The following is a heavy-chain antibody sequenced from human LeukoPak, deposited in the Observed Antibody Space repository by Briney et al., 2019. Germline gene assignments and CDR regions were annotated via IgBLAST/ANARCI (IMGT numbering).Heavy chain of an antibody. V-gene: IGHV3-23*01. Sequence: PGGSLRLSCAASGSGFTFSSYAMSWVRQAPGKGLEWVSAISGSGGSTYYADSVKGRFTISRDNSKNTLYLQMNSLRAEDTAVYYCAKATYSSQSPGFDYWGQGTLVTVSS. CDR3: AKATYSSQSPGFDY. CDR2: ISGSGGST. CDR1: GSGFTFSSYA. D-gene: IGHD6-19*01. J-gene: IGHJ4*02.